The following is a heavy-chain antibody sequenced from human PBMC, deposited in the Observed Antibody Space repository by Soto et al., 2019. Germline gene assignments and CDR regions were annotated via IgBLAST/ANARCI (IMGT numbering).Heavy chain of an antibody. J-gene: IGHJ4*02. CDR2: ISYDGSNK. CDR1: GFTFSSYG. Sequence: ESGGGVVQPGRSLRLSCAASGFTFSSYGMHWVRQAPGKGLEWVAVISYDGSNKYYADSVKGRFTISRDNSKNTLYLQMNSLRAEDTAVYYCAKGPDSSGWYYWGQGTLVTVSS. CDR3: AKGPDSSGWYY. V-gene: IGHV3-30*18. D-gene: IGHD6-19*01.